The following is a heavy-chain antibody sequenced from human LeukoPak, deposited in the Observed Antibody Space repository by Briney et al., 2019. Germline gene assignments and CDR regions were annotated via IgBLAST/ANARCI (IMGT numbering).Heavy chain of an antibody. CDR1: GGSISSSSYY. V-gene: IGHV4-39*01. CDR2: IYYSGST. CDR3: ARRSSGSFDY. Sequence: SGTLSLTCTVSGGSISSSSYYWGWVRQPPGKGLEWIGNIYYSGSTYYNPSLKSRVTISLDTSKNQFSLKLSSVTAPDTAVYYCARRSSGSFDYWGQGTVVTVSS. J-gene: IGHJ4*02.